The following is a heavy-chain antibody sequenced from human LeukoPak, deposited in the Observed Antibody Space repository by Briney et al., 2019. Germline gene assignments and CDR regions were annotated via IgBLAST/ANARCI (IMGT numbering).Heavy chain of an antibody. J-gene: IGHJ3*02. Sequence: ASVKVSCKASGYTFTSYYMHWVRQAPGQGLEWVGIINPSGGSTSYAQKFQGRVTMTRDMSTSTVYMELSSLRSEDTAVYYCARDYYDSSGYYYWSAFDIWGQGTMVTVSS. CDR3: ARDYYDSSGYYYWSAFDI. D-gene: IGHD3-22*01. CDR2: INPSGGST. V-gene: IGHV1-46*01. CDR1: GYTFTSYY.